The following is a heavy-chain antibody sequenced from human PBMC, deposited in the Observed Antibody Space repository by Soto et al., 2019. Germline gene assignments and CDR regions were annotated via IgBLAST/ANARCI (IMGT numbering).Heavy chain of an antibody. CDR3: ARYTNDILTGYTGPFDY. J-gene: IGHJ4*02. V-gene: IGHV1-69*02. CDR1: GGTFSSYT. CDR2: IIPILGIA. Sequence: SVKVSCKASGGTFSSYTISWVRQAPGQGLEWMGRIIPILGIANYAQKFQGRVTITADKSTSTAYMELSSLRSEDTAVYYCARYTNDILTGYTGPFDYWGQGILVTVSS. D-gene: IGHD3-9*01.